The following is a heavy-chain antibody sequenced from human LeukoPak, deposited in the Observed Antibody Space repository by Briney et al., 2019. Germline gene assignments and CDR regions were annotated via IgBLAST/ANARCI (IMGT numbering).Heavy chain of an antibody. V-gene: IGHV4-34*01. Sequence: SETLSLTCAVYGGSFSGYYWSWIRQPPGKGLEWIGEIKHSGSTNYNPSLKSRVTISVDTSKNQFSLKLSSVTAADTAVYYCARDPPLGYWGQGTLVTVSS. J-gene: IGHJ4*02. CDR1: GGSFSGYY. CDR2: IKHSGST. CDR3: ARDPPLGY.